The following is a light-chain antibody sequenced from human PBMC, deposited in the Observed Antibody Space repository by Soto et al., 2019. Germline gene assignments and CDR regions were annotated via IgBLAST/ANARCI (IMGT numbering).Light chain of an antibody. CDR2: NNN. Sequence: QSVLTQPPSASGTPGQRVTLSCSGSSSNIETNTVDWYQHLPGTAPKVLIFNNNQRPSGVPDRFSGSKSGTSASLAISGLQSDDEADYYCAVWDDSLSGMVFGGGTKLTVL. J-gene: IGLJ2*01. V-gene: IGLV1-44*01. CDR3: AVWDDSLSGMV. CDR1: SSNIETNT.